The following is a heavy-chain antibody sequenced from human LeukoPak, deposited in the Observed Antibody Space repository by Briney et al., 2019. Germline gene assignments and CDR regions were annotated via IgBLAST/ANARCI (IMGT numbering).Heavy chain of an antibody. D-gene: IGHD2-2*01. CDR3: ARVYCSSTSCYYFDY. V-gene: IGHV1-2*02. CDR1: GYTFTDYY. Sequence: AAVKVSCKASGYTFTDYYMHGGRQAPGQRLEWMGWINPNNGVTNYAKKLRGRVTMTRDTSISTSYMELSGLRSEDTAVYSCARVYCSSTSCYYFDYWGQGTLVTVSS. CDR2: INPNNGVT. J-gene: IGHJ4*02.